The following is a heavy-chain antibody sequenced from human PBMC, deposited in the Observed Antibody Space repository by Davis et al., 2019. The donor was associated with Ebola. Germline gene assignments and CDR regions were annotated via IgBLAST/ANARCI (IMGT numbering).Heavy chain of an antibody. CDR3: ARGSAVSGCDHKSRFDY. V-gene: IGHV1-18*01. D-gene: IGHD5-12*01. Sequence: AASVKVSCKASGYTFTSHGISWVRQAPGQGLEWMGWVSAYTGGTNYAQKFQGRVIMTTDTSTSTAYMELRSLRSDDTAVYYCARGSAVSGCDHKSRFDYWGRGTLVSVSS. J-gene: IGHJ4*02. CDR2: VSAYTGGT. CDR1: GYTFTSHG.